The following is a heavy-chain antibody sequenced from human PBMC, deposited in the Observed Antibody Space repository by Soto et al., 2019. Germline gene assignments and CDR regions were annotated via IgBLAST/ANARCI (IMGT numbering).Heavy chain of an antibody. CDR2: IYPGDSDT. V-gene: IGHV5-51*01. CDR1: GYSFTSYW. Sequence: PGESLKISCKGSGYSFTSYWIGWVRQMPGKGLEWMGIIYPGDSDTRYSPSFQGQVTISADKSISTAYLQWSSLKASDTAMYFCAIQGVDYDPLTGPFSPFDIWGQGTVVTVSS. CDR3: AIQGVDYDPLTGPFSPFDI. J-gene: IGHJ3*02. D-gene: IGHD3-9*01.